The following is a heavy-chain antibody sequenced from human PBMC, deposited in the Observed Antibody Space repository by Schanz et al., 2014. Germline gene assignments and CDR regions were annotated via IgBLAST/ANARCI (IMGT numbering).Heavy chain of an antibody. D-gene: IGHD3-10*01. CDR3: ARTLVNGSRKWFVP. CDR1: GASVSSFY. J-gene: IGHJ5*02. Sequence: QVQLQESGPGLVKPSETLSLTCAVSGASVSSFYWSWIRQPAGKGLEWIGHVYATGRTKYNPSLKGRVTRSVDTSQKQISLKLTSVTAADTAVYYCARTLVNGSRKWFVPWGPGTQVTVSS. V-gene: IGHV4-4*07. CDR2: VYATGRT.